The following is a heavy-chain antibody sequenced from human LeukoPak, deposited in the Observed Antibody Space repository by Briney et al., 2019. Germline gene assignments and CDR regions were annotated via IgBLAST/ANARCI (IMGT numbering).Heavy chain of an antibody. CDR2: IRDKSHGGTT. CDR3: TRFMIGMLGNDWFDP. Sequence: HPGGSLRLSCTASGFGFGDYGLSWFRQAPGKGLEWVGFIRDKSHGGTTEYAASVEGRFTISREDSKTIAYLQMKSLKMEDTAVYYCTRFMIGMLGNDWFDPWGQGTLVTVSS. CDR1: GFGFGDYG. J-gene: IGHJ5*02. D-gene: IGHD2-8*01. V-gene: IGHV3-49*03.